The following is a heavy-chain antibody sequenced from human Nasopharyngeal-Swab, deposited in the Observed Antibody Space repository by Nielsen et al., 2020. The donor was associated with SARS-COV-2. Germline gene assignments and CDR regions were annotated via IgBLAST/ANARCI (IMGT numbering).Heavy chain of an antibody. CDR3: ARVFNRVSEIAAADPNIYYYYGMDV. V-gene: IGHV3-21*01. J-gene: IGHJ6*02. CDR1: GFTFSSYS. D-gene: IGHD6-13*01. CDR2: ISSSSSYI. Sequence: GGSLRLSCAASGFTFSSYSMNWVRQAPGKGLKWVSSISSSSSYIYYADSVKGRFTISRDNAKNSLYLQMNSLRAEDTAVYYCARVFNRVSEIAAADPNIYYYYGMDVWGQGTTVTVSS.